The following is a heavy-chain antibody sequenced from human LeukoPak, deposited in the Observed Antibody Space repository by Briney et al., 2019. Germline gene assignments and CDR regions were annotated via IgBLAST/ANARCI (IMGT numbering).Heavy chain of an antibody. V-gene: IGHV1-69*05. Sequence: VASVKVSCKASGGTFSSYAISWVRQAPGQGLEWMGGIIPIFGTANYAQKFQGRVTITTDESTSTAYMELSSLRSEDTAVYYCARQGIQLYNWFDPWGQGTLVTVSS. J-gene: IGHJ5*02. CDR2: IIPIFGTA. CDR3: ARQGIQLYNWFDP. CDR1: GGTFSSYA. D-gene: IGHD5-18*01.